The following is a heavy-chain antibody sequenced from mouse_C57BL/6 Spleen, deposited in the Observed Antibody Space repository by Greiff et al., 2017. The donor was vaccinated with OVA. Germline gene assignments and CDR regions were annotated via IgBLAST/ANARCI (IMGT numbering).Heavy chain of an antibody. Sequence: VKLVESGPELVKPGASVQISCKASGYAFSSSWMNWVKQRPGKGLEWIGRIYPGDGDTNYNGTFKGKATLTADTSSSTAYMQLSSLTSEDSAVYFCARETAQADFDYWGQGTTLTVSS. J-gene: IGHJ2*01. V-gene: IGHV1-82*01. CDR2: IYPGDGDT. CDR1: GYAFSSSW. CDR3: ARETAQADFDY. D-gene: IGHD3-2*02.